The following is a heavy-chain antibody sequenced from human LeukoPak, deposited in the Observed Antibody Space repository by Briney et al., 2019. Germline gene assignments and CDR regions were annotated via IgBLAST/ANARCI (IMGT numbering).Heavy chain of an antibody. CDR1: GGSISSSSHY. V-gene: IGHV4-39*07. CDR2: VYYGGST. Sequence: KPSETLSLTCTVSGGSISSSSHYWGWIRQPPGAGLEWIANVYYGGSTAYNPSLKSRVTISIDTSKNQFSLRLNSVTAADTAVYYCARPYYYDSRIDPWGQGTLVTVSS. J-gene: IGHJ5*02. D-gene: IGHD3-22*01. CDR3: ARPYYYDSRIDP.